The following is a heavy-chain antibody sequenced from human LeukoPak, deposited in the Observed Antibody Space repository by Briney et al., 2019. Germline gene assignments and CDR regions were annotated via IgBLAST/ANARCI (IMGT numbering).Heavy chain of an antibody. V-gene: IGHV3-74*01. D-gene: IGHD2-15*01. Sequence: GGSLRLFCAASGFTFSSYWMHWVRQAPGKGLVWVSRINSDGISTSYADSVKGRFTISRDNAKNTLYLQMNSLRAEDTAVYYCAVLVRYYYYGMDVWGQGTTVTVSS. J-gene: IGHJ6*02. CDR1: GFTFSSYW. CDR2: INSDGIST. CDR3: AVLVRYYYYGMDV.